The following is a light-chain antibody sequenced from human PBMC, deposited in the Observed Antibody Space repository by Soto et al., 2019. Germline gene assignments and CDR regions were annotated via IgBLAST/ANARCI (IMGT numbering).Light chain of an antibody. V-gene: IGKV3-15*01. CDR1: EEVWRP. Sequence: KPSPSTLAVVPGETAPLSLKAREEVWRPLAWYQQKPGQAPRLLIYGVSTRATGIPARFRGSGSETEFTLTISSLQSEDFAVYYCQQYDNWPPWTFGQGTKVEI. CDR2: GVS. J-gene: IGKJ1*01. CDR3: QQYDNWPPWT.